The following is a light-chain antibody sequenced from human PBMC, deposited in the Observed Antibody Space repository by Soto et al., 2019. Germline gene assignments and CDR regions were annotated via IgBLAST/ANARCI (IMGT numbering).Light chain of an antibody. CDR2: GAY. CDR3: QQYDSYPTWS. Sequence: DIQMTQSPSTLSASAGDRVTITCRATQGISNWLAWYQQKPGKAPNLLIYGAYSLQSGVPSRFSGSGSGAEFTLTISGLQPDDFATYYCQQYDSYPTWSFGQGTKVDI. V-gene: IGKV1-5*01. CDR1: QGISNW. J-gene: IGKJ1*01.